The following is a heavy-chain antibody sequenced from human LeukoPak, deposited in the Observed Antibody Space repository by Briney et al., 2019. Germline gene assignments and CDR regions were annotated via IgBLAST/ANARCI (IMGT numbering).Heavy chain of an antibody. Sequence: GGSLRLSCAASGFTVSSNYMSWVRQAPGKGLEWVSVIYSGGSTYYADSVKGRFTISRDNSKNTLYLQMNSLRAEDTAVYYCAKDNSDSSGYPGNFDYWGQGTLVTVSS. CDR3: AKDNSDSSGYPGNFDY. V-gene: IGHV3-53*01. D-gene: IGHD3-22*01. CDR1: GFTVSSNY. J-gene: IGHJ4*02. CDR2: IYSGGST.